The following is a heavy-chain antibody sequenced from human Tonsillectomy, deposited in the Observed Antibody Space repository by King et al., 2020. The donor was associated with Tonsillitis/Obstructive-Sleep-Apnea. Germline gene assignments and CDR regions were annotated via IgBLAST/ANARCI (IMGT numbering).Heavy chain of an antibody. J-gene: IGHJ6*03. CDR1: GGSISSYY. Sequence: QLQESGPGLVKPSETLSLTCTVSGGSISSYYWSWIRQPPGKGLEWIGYIYYSGSTNYNPSLKSRVTISVDTSKNQFSLKLSSVTAADTAVYYCARHQDASGSGSYYYYYMDVWGKGTTVTVSS. CDR2: IYYSGST. V-gene: IGHV4-59*08. CDR3: ARHQDASGSGSYYYYYMDV. D-gene: IGHD1-26*01.